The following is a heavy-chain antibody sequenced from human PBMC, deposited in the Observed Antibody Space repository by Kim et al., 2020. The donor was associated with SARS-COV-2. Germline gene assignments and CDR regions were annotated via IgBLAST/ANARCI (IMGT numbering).Heavy chain of an antibody. V-gene: IGHV1-3*01. CDR3: ASSRAPYGDYVAFDY. Sequence: QKFQGSVTITRDTSASTAYMELSSLRSEDTAVYYCASSRAPYGDYVAFDYWGQGTLVTVSS. D-gene: IGHD4-17*01. J-gene: IGHJ4*02.